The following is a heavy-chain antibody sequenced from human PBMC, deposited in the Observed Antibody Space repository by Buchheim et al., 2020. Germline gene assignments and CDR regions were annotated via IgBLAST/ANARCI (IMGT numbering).Heavy chain of an antibody. CDR3: ARAGYCSSTSCTRRNNWFDP. Sequence: QVQLQQWGAGLLKPSETLSLTCAVYGGSFSGYYWSWIRQPPGKGLEWIGEINHSGSTNYNPSLKSRVTISVDTSKNKFSLKLSSVTAADTAVYYCARAGYCSSTSCTRRNNWFDPWGQGTL. V-gene: IGHV4-34*01. CDR1: GGSFSGYY. J-gene: IGHJ5*02. D-gene: IGHD2-2*01. CDR2: INHSGST.